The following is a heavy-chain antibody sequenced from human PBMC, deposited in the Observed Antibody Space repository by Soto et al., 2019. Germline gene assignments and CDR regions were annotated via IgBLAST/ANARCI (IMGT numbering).Heavy chain of an antibody. CDR1: VGTFSSYA. D-gene: IGHD6-13*01. V-gene: IGHV1-69*13. J-gene: IGHJ4*02. CDR3: ARVVTAAGTIGGDY. Sequence: SVKVACKASVGTFSSYAISWVRQAPGQGLEWMGGIIPIFGTANYAQKFQGRVTITADESTSTAYMELSSLRSEDTAVYYCARVVTAAGTIGGDYWGQGTLVTVSS. CDR2: IIPIFGTA.